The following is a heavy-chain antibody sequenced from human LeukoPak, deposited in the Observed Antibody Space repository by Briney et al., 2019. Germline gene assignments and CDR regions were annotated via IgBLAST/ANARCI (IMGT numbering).Heavy chain of an antibody. Sequence: PGGSLRLSCAASGFTFSDYYMSWIRQAPGKGLEWVSYISSSGSTIFYADSMKGRFTISRDNAKKSVYLQMNSLRAEDTAVYYCAKDAPQQVVRGVIPYYYYYMDVWGKGTTVTVSS. D-gene: IGHD3-10*01. V-gene: IGHV3-11*01. CDR2: ISSSGSTI. CDR1: GFTFSDYY. J-gene: IGHJ6*03. CDR3: AKDAPQQVVRGVIPYYYYYMDV.